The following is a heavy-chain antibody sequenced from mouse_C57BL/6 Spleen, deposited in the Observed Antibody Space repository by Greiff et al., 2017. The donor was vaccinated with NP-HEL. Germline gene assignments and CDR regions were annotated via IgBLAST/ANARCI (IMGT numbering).Heavy chain of an antibody. CDR3: ARVSTMVTKRSGYWYFDV. CDR1: GYSITSGYY. J-gene: IGHJ1*03. CDR2: ISYDGSN. V-gene: IGHV3-6*01. D-gene: IGHD2-2*01. Sequence: EVQLQQSGPGLVKPSQSLSLTCSVTGYSITSGYYWNWIRQFPGNKLEWMGYISYDGSNNYKPSLKNRISITRDTSKNQFFLKLNSVTTEDTATYYCARVSTMVTKRSGYWYFDVWGTGTTVTVSS.